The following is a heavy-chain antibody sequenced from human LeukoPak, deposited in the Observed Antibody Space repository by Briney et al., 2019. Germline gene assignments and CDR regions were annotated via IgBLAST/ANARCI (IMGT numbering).Heavy chain of an antibody. V-gene: IGHV3-66*04. J-gene: IGHJ3*02. CDR1: GFSFSDYA. CDR2: IYSGGST. D-gene: IGHD6-13*01. CDR3: ASHHLIAAAGRAFDI. Sequence: GGSLRLSCAASGFSFSDYAMSWVRQAPGKGLEWVSVIYSGGSTYYADSVKGRFTISRDNSKNTLYLQMNSLRAEDTAVYYCASHHLIAAAGRAFDIWGQGTMVTVSS.